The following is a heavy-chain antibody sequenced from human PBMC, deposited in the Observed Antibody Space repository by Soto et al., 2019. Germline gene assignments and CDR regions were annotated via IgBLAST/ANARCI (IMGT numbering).Heavy chain of an antibody. CDR2: ISYDGSNN. CDR3: ARYSGKYQGPIDY. D-gene: IGHD1-26*01. J-gene: IGHJ4*02. V-gene: IGHV3-30*03. Sequence: QVQLVESGGGVVQPGRSLRLSCAASGFTFSHYGIHWVRQAPGKGLEWLAVISYDGSNNHYAYSVKGRFTVSRDNSKNTLYLQMNSLRAEDTPVYFCARYSGKYQGPIDYWGQGTLVTVSS. CDR1: GFTFSHYG.